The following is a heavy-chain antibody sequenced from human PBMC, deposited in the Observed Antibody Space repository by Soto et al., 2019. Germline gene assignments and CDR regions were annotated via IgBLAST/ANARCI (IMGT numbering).Heavy chain of an antibody. CDR1: GYTFTDYH. J-gene: IGHJ4*02. Sequence: QVHLVQSGAEVKRPGDSVKASCQASGYTFTDYHIHWVRQPPGQGLEWMGRVTPRSGEDYNSPKFQGRVTLTRDTSISTAYMELTTLKFDDTAVFYCARVPILGPTGDFDYWGQGTLATVSS. D-gene: IGHD1-26*01. V-gene: IGHV1-2*02. CDR3: ARVPILGPTGDFDY. CDR2: VTPRSGED.